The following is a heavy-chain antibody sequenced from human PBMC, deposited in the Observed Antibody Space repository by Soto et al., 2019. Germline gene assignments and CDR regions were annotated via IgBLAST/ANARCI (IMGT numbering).Heavy chain of an antibody. V-gene: IGHV3-53*01. Sequence: EVQLVESGGGLIQPGGSLRLSCAVSGFTVSNNYMSWVRQAPGKGLEGVSVIYSGGYTAYGDSVKGRFTISRDNSKNTQILQKNTLGPAHPALFFRGAPPGGGGYWGQGTLVTVSS. CDR2: IYSGGYT. CDR3: GAPPGGGGY. D-gene: IGHD3-10*01. CDR1: GFTVSNNY. J-gene: IGHJ4*02.